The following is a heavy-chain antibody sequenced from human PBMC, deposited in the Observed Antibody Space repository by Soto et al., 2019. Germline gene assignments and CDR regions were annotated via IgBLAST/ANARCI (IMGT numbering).Heavy chain of an antibody. Sequence: GESLKISCKGSGYSFTSYWIGWVRQMPGKGLEWMGIIYPGDSDTRYSPSFQGQVTISADKSISTAYLQWSSLKASDTAMYYCARRTRYYYDSPDRGPHNWFDPWGQGTLVTVSS. CDR3: ARRTRYYYDSPDRGPHNWFDP. D-gene: IGHD3-22*01. V-gene: IGHV5-51*01. CDR1: GYSFTSYW. J-gene: IGHJ5*02. CDR2: IYPGDSDT.